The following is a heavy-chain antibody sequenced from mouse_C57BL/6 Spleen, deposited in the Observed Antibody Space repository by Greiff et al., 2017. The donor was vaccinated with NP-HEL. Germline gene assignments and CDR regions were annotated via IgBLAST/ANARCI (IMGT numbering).Heavy chain of an antibody. J-gene: IGHJ1*03. D-gene: IGHD4-1*01. CDR3: APANWDAAFDV. CDR2: ISTYYGDA. V-gene: IGHV1-67*01. CDR1: GYTFTDYA. Sequence: QVQLKESGPELVRPGVSVKISCKGSGYTFTDYAMHWVNQSHAKSLEWIGVISTYYGDASYNQKFKDKATMTVDKSSITAYMELARLTSEDSAVYYCAPANWDAAFDVWGTGTTVTVSS.